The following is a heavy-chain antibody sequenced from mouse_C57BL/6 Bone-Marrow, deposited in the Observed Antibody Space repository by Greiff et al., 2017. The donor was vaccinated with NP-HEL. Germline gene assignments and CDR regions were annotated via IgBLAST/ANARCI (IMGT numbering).Heavy chain of an antibody. CDR3: ARELGLYYFDY. J-gene: IGHJ2*01. V-gene: IGHV5-9*01. D-gene: IGHD4-1*01. Sequence: EVMLVESGGGLVKPGGSLKLSCAASGFTFSSYTMSWVRQTPEKRLEWVATISGGGGNTYYPDSVKGRFTISRDNAKNTLYLQMSSLRSEDTALYYCARELGLYYFDYWGQGTTLTVSS. CDR2: ISGGGGNT. CDR1: GFTFSSYT.